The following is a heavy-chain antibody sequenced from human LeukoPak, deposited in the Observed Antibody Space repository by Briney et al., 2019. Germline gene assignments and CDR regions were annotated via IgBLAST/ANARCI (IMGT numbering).Heavy chain of an antibody. J-gene: IGHJ4*02. Sequence: PSETLSLTCTVSGGSISGYYWSWIRQPPGKGLEWIGYIYYSGSTNYNPSLKSRVTISVDTSKNQFSLKLSSVTAADTAVYYCARRPSSQLPLDYWGQGTLVTVSS. CDR1: GGSISGYY. V-gene: IGHV4-59*01. CDR3: ARRPSSQLPLDY. D-gene: IGHD2-2*01. CDR2: IYYSGST.